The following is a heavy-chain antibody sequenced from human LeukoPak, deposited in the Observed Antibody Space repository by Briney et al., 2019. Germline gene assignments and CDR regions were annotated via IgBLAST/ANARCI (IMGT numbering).Heavy chain of an antibody. CDR3: TRVTIFGVVSTNINDY. Sequence: PGGSLRLSCTASGFTFGDYAMSWFRQTPGKGLEWVGFIRSKAYGGTTEYAASVKGRFTISRDDSKSFAYLQMNSLKTEDTAVYYCTRVTIFGVVSTNINDYWGQGTLVTVSS. CDR2: IRSKAYGGTT. J-gene: IGHJ4*02. D-gene: IGHD3-3*01. V-gene: IGHV3-49*03. CDR1: GFTFGDYA.